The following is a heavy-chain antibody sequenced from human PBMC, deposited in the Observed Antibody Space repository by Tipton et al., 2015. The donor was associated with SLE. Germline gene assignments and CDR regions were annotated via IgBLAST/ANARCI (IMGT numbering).Heavy chain of an antibody. J-gene: IGHJ3*02. CDR3: ARDLPDYYDSSGYRGFNI. V-gene: IGHV3-21*01. D-gene: IGHD3-22*01. Sequence: SGFTFSTYGMHWVRQAPGKGLEWVSSISSSSSYIYYADSVMGRFTISRDNAKNSLYLQMNSLRAEDTAVYYCARDLPDYYDSSGYRGFNIWGQGTMVTVSS. CDR1: GFTFSTYG. CDR2: ISSSSSYI.